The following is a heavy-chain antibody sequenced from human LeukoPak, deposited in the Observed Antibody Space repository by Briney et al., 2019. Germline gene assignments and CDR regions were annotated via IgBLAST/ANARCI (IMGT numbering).Heavy chain of an antibody. CDR3: AKRGYYYDSGTYYYFDY. CDR2: ISGSGGST. Sequence: PGGSLTLSCAASGFTFSSYAMSWVRQAPGKGLEWVSSISGSGGSTYYADSVKGRFTISRDNSKNTLYLQMNSLRAEDTAVYYCAKRGYYYDSGTYYYFDYWGQGTLVTVSS. CDR1: GFTFSSYA. J-gene: IGHJ4*02. D-gene: IGHD3-22*01. V-gene: IGHV3-23*01.